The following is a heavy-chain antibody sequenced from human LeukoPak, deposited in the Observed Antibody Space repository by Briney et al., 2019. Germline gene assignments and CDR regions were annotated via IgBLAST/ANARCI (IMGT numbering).Heavy chain of an antibody. J-gene: IGHJ6*03. V-gene: IGHV1-2*02. Sequence: ASVKVSCKASGYTFSNYGINWVRQAPGQGLEWMGWINPNSGGTNYAQKFQGRVTMTRDTSISTAYMDLSRLRSDDTAVYFCARGGLPIYYYYMDVWGKGTTVTVSS. CDR3: ARGGLPIYYYYMDV. CDR1: GYTFSNYG. CDR2: INPNSGGT. D-gene: IGHD4-11*01.